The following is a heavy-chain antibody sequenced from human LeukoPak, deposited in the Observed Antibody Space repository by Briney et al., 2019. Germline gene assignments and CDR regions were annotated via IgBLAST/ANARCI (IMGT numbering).Heavy chain of an antibody. V-gene: IGHV4-34*01. CDR1: GGSFSGDY. CDR2: INHSGST. CDR3: ARGVARSSKFHFSYYFDY. Sequence: SETLSLTCAVYGGSFSGDYWSWIRQPPGKGLEWIGEINHSGSTNYNPSLKSRVTISLDTSKNQFSLKLSSVTAADTAVYYCARGVARSSKFHFSYYFDYWGQGTLVTVSS. J-gene: IGHJ4*02. D-gene: IGHD6-6*01.